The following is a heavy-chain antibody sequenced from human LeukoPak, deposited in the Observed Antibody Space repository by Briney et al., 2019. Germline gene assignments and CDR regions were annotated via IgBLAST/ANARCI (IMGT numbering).Heavy chain of an antibody. CDR1: GGSISSSNW. CDR2: IYHSGST. V-gene: IGHV4-4*02. D-gene: IGHD6-13*01. Sequence: SETLSLTCAVSGGSISSSNWWSWVRQPPGKGLEWIGEIYHSGSTNYNPSLKSRVTISVDKSKNQFSLKLSSVTAADTAVYYCAKEGGIAAAGAYYFDYWGQGTLVTVSS. J-gene: IGHJ4*02. CDR3: AKEGGIAAAGAYYFDY.